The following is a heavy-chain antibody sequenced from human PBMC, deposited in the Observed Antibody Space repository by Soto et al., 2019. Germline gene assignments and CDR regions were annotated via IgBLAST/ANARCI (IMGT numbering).Heavy chain of an antibody. D-gene: IGHD2-15*01. J-gene: IGHJ5*02. CDR3: ARAPEYCSGGSCYPYWFDP. CDR2: INPSGGST. CDR1: GYTFTSYY. V-gene: IGHV1-46*01. Sequence: ASVKVSCKASGYTFTSYYMHWVRQAPGQGLEWMGIINPSGGSTSYAQKFQGRVTMTTDTSTSTAYMELRSLRSDDTAVYYCARAPEYCSGGSCYPYWFDPWGQRTLVTVSS.